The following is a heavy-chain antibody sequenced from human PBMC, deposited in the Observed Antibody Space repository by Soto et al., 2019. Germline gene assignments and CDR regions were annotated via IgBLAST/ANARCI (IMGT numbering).Heavy chain of an antibody. CDR2: ISARGGST. CDR1: GFTFSSYA. CDR3: AKRYGSGSIDY. D-gene: IGHD3-10*01. Sequence: VQVLESGGGLVQPGGSLRLSCAASGFTFSSYAMSWVRQAPGKGLEWVSAISARGGSTYYADSVKGRFTISRDNSKNTLYLQMNSLRAEDTALYYCAKRYGSGSIDYWGQGTLVTVSS. J-gene: IGHJ4*02. V-gene: IGHV3-23*01.